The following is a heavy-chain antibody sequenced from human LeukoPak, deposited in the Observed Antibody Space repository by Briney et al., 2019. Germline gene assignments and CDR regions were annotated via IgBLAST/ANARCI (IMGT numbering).Heavy chain of an antibody. CDR1: GYTFTGYY. CDR3: ARHTGSLYDFWSGYIDY. D-gene: IGHD3-3*01. V-gene: IGHV1-2*02. Sequence: ASVKVSCKASGYTFTGYYMHWVRQAPGQGLEWMGWINPNSGGTNYAQKFQGRVTMTRDTSISTAYMELSRLGSDDTAVYYCARHTGSLYDFWSGYIDYWGQGTLVTASS. CDR2: INPNSGGT. J-gene: IGHJ4*02.